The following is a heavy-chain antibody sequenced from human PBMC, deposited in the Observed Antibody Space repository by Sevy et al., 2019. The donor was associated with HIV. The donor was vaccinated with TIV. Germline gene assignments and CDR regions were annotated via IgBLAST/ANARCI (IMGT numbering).Heavy chain of an antibody. CDR2: LSFGCGEI. V-gene: IGHV3-23*01. D-gene: IGHD2-8*01. J-gene: IGHJ4*02. CDR3: AREGCNKPHDH. Sequence: EGSLRLSCAASGFTFSKYSMSWVRQPPGKGLEWVSTLSFGCGEINYADSVKGRFTISRDNSKSSVYLQMNNLRPEDTAVYYCAREGCNKPHDHWGQGTLVTVSS. CDR1: GFTFSKYS.